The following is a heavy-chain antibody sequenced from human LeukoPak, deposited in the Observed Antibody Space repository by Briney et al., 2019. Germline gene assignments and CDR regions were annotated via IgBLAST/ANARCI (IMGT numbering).Heavy chain of an antibody. CDR3: SRADSYGSGSPISLDV. J-gene: IGHJ6*04. Sequence: GGSLRLSCAASGFTFSDYYMSWVRQAPGKGLEWVSFFGSNAYGATTEYAASVKGRFTISRDDSKSIAYLQMNSLKTEDTAVYYCSRADSYGSGSPISLDVWGKGTTVTVSS. CDR1: GFTFSDYY. D-gene: IGHD3-10*01. CDR2: FGSNAYGATT. V-gene: IGHV3-49*04.